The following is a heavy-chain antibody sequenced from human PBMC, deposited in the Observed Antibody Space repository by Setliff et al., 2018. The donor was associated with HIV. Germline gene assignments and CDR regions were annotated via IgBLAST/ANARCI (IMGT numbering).Heavy chain of an antibody. CDR3: VKDAYSTGKPGIS. D-gene: IGHD2-8*02. J-gene: IGHJ4*02. V-gene: IGHV3-23*05. CDR2: VSNTGRRT. CDR1: TFSVSEYA. Sequence: PGGSLRLSCAASTFSVSEYAMSWVRQAPGKGLEWVSAVSNTGRRTFHADSVKGRFTISKDNFENVVYLQMNSLRVDDTAVYYCVKDAYSTGKPGISWGQGTQVTVSS.